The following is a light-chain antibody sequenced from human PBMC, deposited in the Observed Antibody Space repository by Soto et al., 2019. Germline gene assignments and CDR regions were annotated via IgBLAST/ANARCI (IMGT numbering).Light chain of an antibody. CDR2: GAS. V-gene: IGKV3-20*01. J-gene: IGKJ1*01. Sequence: EIVLTQSPGTLSLSPGERDTLSCRASQSVSSSYLAWYQHKPGQAPRLLIYGASSRATGIPDRFSGSGSGTDFTLTISRLEPEDFAVYYCQQYGGSPWTFGQGTKVEIK. CDR1: QSVSSSY. CDR3: QQYGGSPWT.